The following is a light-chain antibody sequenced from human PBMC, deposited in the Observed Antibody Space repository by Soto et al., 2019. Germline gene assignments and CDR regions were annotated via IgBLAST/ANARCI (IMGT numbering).Light chain of an antibody. J-gene: IGKJ1*01. CDR2: KAS. Sequence: DIQMTQSPSTLSGSVGDRVTITCRASQTISSWLAWYQQKPGQAPKLPIYKASTLKSGVPSRFSGSRSGPEYTLPISSLQPDDFAAYYCQHYDSYSEAFGQGTKVDI. CDR1: QTISSW. CDR3: QHYDSYSEA. V-gene: IGKV1-5*03.